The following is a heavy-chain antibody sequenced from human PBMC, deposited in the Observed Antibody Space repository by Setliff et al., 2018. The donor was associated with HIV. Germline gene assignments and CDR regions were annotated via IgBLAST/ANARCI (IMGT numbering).Heavy chain of an antibody. CDR2: MNPNSGYT. V-gene: IGHV1-8*03. Sequence: ASVKVSCKASGYTFTSYDINWVRQATGQGLEWMGWMNPNSGYTGYAQKFQGRVTISRNTSISTAYMELSSLRSEDTAVYYCARGEPTILIEPAAFFDHWGQGTLVTVSS. J-gene: IGHJ4*02. CDR3: ARGEPTILIEPAAFFDH. D-gene: IGHD2-2*01. CDR1: GYTFTSYD.